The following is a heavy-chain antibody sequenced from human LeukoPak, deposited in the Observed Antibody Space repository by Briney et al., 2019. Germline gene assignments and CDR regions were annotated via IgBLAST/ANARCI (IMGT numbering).Heavy chain of an antibody. CDR2: ISWNSGSI. J-gene: IGHJ4*02. D-gene: IGHD6-13*01. Sequence: GRSLRLSCAASGGTFDDYAMHWVRQAPGKGLEWVSGISWNSGSIGYADSVKGRFTISRDNAKNSLYLQMNSLRAEDTAVYYCANAYSIAAAGRDYWGQGTLVTVSS. CDR1: GGTFDDYA. CDR3: ANAYSIAAAGRDY. V-gene: IGHV3-9*01.